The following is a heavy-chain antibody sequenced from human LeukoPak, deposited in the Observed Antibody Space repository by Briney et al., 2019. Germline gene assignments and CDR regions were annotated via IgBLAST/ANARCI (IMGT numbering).Heavy chain of an antibody. J-gene: IGHJ4*02. Sequence: SETLSLTCTVSGGSISSSSYYWGWIRQPPGKGLEWIGSIYYSGSTYYNPSLKSRVTISVDTSKNQFSLKLSSVTAADTAVYYCAREGPWLVRWGQGTLVTVSS. V-gene: IGHV4-39*07. CDR1: GGSISSSSYY. D-gene: IGHD6-19*01. CDR3: AREGPWLVR. CDR2: IYYSGST.